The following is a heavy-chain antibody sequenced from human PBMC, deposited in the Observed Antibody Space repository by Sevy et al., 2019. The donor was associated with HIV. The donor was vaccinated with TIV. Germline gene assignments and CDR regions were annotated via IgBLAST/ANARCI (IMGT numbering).Heavy chain of an antibody. J-gene: IGHJ4*02. CDR1: GYTLTEFS. Sequence: ASVKVSCKVSGYTLTEFSIHWVRQAPGKGLEWMGGFDPGDGDAETPYAQKVRDRLTMTADTSTDTVYMELSSLRSEDTAVYYCATDTTGYHSTLDYWGQGTLVTVSS. CDR2: FDPGDGDAET. CDR3: ATDTTGYHSTLDY. D-gene: IGHD3-9*01. V-gene: IGHV1-24*01.